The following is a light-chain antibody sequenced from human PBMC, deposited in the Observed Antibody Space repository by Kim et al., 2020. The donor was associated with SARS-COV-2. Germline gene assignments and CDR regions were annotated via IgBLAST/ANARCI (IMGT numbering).Light chain of an antibody. Sequence: GQSLTISCTGTSSDVGGYNYVSWYQQHPGKTPKLMIYDVSKRPSGVSNRFSGSKSGNTASLTISGLQAEDEADYYCSSYTSSSTVVFGGGTKLTVL. CDR1: SSDVGGYNY. J-gene: IGLJ2*01. CDR3: SSYTSSSTVV. CDR2: DVS. V-gene: IGLV2-14*04.